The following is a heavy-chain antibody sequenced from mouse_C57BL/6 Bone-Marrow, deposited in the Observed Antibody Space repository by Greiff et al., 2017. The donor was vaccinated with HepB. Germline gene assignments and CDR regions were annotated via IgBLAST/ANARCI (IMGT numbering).Heavy chain of an antibody. CDR1: GFNIKNTY. CDR3: VYDYDGGRGFAY. CDR2: IDPANGNT. V-gene: IGHV14-3*01. D-gene: IGHD2-4*01. J-gene: IGHJ3*01. Sequence: VQLQQSVAELVRPGASVKLSCTASGFNIKNTYMHWVKQRPEQGLEWIGRIDPANGNTKYAPKFQGKATITADTSSNTAYLQLRSLTSEDTAIYYCVYDYDGGRGFAYWGQGTLVTVSA.